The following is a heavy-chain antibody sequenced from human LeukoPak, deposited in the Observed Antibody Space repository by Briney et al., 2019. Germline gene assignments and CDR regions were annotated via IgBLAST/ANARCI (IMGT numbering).Heavy chain of an antibody. J-gene: IGHJ4*02. Sequence: SGTLSLSCAVSRVAPASGSTASGWTRHPPGKGLEWMGSIFYSGSTYYNPSLKSRVTISVDTSKNQFSLKLSTVTAADTAVYYCANVMLGIVGATIGYFDYWGQGTLVTVSS. V-gene: IGHV4-39*01. CDR1: RVAPASGSTA. CDR3: ANVMLGIVGATIGYFDY. D-gene: IGHD1-26*01. CDR2: IFYSGST.